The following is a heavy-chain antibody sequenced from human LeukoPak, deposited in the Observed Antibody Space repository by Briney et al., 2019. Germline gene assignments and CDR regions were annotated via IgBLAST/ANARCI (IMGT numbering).Heavy chain of an antibody. CDR1: GFTFSSYW. CDR3: AREIPRGATHLDY. D-gene: IGHD1-26*01. Sequence: GGSLRLSCAASGFTFSSYWMSWVRQAPGKGPEWVANIKEDGSQKYYVDSVKGRFTISRDNAKNSLYLQMNSLRVEDTAVYYYAREIPRGATHLDYWGQGTLVTVSS. CDR2: IKEDGSQK. V-gene: IGHV3-7*01. J-gene: IGHJ4*02.